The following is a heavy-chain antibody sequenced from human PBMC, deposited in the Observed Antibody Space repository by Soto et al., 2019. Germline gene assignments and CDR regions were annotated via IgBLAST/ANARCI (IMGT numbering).Heavy chain of an antibody. CDR2: IYYSGST. D-gene: IGHD4-17*01. J-gene: IGHJ4*02. CDR3: ARADYGDYGFHFDY. V-gene: IGHV4-31*03. Sequence: QVQLQESGPGLVKPSQTLSLTCTVSGGSISSGGYYCSWIRQHPVKGLEWIGYIYYSGSTYYNPSLKSRVTISVATSKNQFSLKLSSVTAADTAVYYCARADYGDYGFHFDYWGQGTLVTVSS. CDR1: GGSISSGGYY.